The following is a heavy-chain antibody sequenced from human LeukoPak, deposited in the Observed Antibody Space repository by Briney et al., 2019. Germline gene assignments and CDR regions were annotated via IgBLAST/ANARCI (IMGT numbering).Heavy chain of an antibody. CDR2: IKQDGSEK. J-gene: IGHJ4*02. CDR1: GFTFSSYW. CDR3: ARDAHWGDTAMAQLGYYFDY. Sequence: PGGSLRLSCAASGFTFSSYWMSWVRQAPGKGLEWVANIKQDGSEKYYVDSVKGRFTISRDNAKNSLYLQMNSLRAEDTAVYYCARDAHWGDTAMAQLGYYFDYWGQGTLVTVSS. D-gene: IGHD5-18*01. V-gene: IGHV3-7*01.